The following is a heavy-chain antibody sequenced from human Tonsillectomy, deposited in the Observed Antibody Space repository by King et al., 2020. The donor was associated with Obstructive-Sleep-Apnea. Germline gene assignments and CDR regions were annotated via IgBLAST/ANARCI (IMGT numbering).Heavy chain of an antibody. CDR3: AKDLSDSSGYWDAFDI. V-gene: IGHV3-9*01. Sequence: VQLVESGGGLVQPGRSLRLSCAASGFTFDDYAMHWVRQAPGKGLEWVSGISWNSGSIGYADSLKGRFTISRDNAKNSLYLQMNSLRAEDTALYYCAKDLSDSSGYWDAFDIWGQGTMVTVSS. CDR1: GFTFDDYA. J-gene: IGHJ3*02. D-gene: IGHD3-22*01. CDR2: ISWNSGSI.